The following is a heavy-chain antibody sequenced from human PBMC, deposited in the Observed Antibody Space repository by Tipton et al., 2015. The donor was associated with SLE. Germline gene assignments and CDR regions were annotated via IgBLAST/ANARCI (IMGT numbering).Heavy chain of an antibody. CDR2: INHSGST. CDR3: ARHPARPDAFDI. Sequence: GLVKPSETLSLTCGVYGESFLGYFWTWIRQPPGKGLEWIGEINHSGSTNYNPSLKSRVTMSVDTSKNQFSLKLSSVTAADTAWYYSARHPARPDAFDIWGQGTMVTVSS. J-gene: IGHJ3*02. V-gene: IGHV4-34*01. CDR1: GESFLGYF.